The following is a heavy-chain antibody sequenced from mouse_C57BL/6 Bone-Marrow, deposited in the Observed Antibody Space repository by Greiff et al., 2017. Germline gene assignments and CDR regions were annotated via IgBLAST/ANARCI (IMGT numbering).Heavy chain of an antibody. CDR3: ARWITGGFAY. Sequence: EVNVVESGGGLVKPGGSLKLSCAASGFTFSDYGMHWVRPAPEKGLEWVAYISSGSSTIDYADTVKGRFTISRDNAKNTLFLQMTSLRSEDTAMYYLARWITGGFAYWGQGTLVTVSA. CDR1: GFTFSDYG. V-gene: IGHV5-17*01. D-gene: IGHD1-1*01. CDR2: ISSGSSTI. J-gene: IGHJ3*01.